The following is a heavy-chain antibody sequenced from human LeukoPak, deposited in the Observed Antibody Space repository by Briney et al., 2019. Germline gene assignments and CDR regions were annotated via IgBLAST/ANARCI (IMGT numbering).Heavy chain of an antibody. J-gene: IGHJ4*02. CDR3: AGDVRQLEPSY. CDR1: GGSISTSTW. Sequence: PSVTLSLTCDVSGGSISTSTWWSWVRQSPGKGLEWIGEIYHSGSTNYNPSLKSRITISVDKSKNQFSLTLSFVTAGDTAVYYCAGDVRQLEPSYWGQGTLVTVFS. V-gene: IGHV4-4*02. D-gene: IGHD1-1*01. CDR2: IYHSGST.